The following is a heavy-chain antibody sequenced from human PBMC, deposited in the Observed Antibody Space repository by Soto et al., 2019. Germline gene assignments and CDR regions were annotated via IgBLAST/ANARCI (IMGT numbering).Heavy chain of an antibody. CDR3: ARDRTTSSTRRFDY. Sequence: ASVKVSCKASGYIFSNYAIHWVRQAPGQRLEWMGWISGADGNTRYSPKFQDRLTISTDTSASTAYTELSSLRSEDTAVFYCARDRTTSSTRRFDYWGQGTLVTVSS. CDR1: GYIFSNYA. V-gene: IGHV1-3*01. CDR2: ISGADGNT. J-gene: IGHJ4*02. D-gene: IGHD4-17*01.